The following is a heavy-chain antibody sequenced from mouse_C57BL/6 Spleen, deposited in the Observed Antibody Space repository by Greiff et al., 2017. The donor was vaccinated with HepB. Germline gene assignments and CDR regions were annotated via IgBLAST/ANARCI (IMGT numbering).Heavy chain of an antibody. CDR3: TREGYYDYDGAWFAY. CDR2: IYPGNSDT. D-gene: IGHD2-4*01. Sequence: VQLQQSGTVLARPGASVKMSCKTSGYTFTSYWMHWVKQRPGQGLEWIGAIYPGNSDTSYNQKFKGKAKLTAVTSASTAYMELSSLTNEDSAVYYCTREGYYDYDGAWFAYWGQGTLVTVSA. CDR1: GYTFTSYW. J-gene: IGHJ3*01. V-gene: IGHV1-5*01.